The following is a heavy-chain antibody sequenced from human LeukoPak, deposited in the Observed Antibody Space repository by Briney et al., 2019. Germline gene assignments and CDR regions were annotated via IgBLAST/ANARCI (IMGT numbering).Heavy chain of an antibody. CDR3: ARVPHSGWYVNY. V-gene: IGHV4-39*01. CDR1: SDSLSSGSYY. Sequence: SGTLSLTCTVSSDSLSSGSYYWGWIRQPPGKGLEWIGSIYYSGSTSYNPSLESRVTISVDTSKNQFSLKLSSVTAADTAVYYCARVPHSGWYVNYWGQGALVTVSS. J-gene: IGHJ4*02. D-gene: IGHD6-19*01. CDR2: IYYSGST.